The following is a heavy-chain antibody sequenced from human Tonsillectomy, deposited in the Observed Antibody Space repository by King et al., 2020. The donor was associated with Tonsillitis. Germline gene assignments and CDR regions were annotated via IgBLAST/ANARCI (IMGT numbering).Heavy chain of an antibody. CDR2: INQDGSQT. CDR3: ARVWQPSWYASSGYPHPEY. D-gene: IGHD3-22*01. J-gene: IGHJ4*02. Sequence: VQLVESGGGLVQPGGSLRLSCTASAFTVSDYWMSWVRQAPGKGLEFVANINQDGSQTYFVDSVKGRFAVSRDNAKNSLYLRMSSLRAEDTAVYFCARVWQPSWYASSGYPHPEYWGQGTLVTVSS. CDR1: AFTVSDYW. V-gene: IGHV3-7*03.